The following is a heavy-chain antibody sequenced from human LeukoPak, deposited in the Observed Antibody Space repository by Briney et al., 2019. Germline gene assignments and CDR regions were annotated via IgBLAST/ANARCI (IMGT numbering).Heavy chain of an antibody. V-gene: IGHV3-48*04. CDR1: GFTFSSYS. J-gene: IGHJ6*03. CDR2: ISSSSSTI. Sequence: GGSLRLSCAASGFTFSSYSMNWVRQAPGKGLEGVSYISSSSSTIYYADSVKGRFTISRDNAKNSLYLQMNSLRAEDTAVYYCARARSRSSGRRNYYYYMDVWGKGTTVTVSS. D-gene: IGHD3-22*01. CDR3: ARARSRSSGRRNYYYYMDV.